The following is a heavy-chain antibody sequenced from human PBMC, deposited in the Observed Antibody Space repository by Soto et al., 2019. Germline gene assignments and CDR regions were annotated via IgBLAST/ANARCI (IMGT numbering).Heavy chain of an antibody. Sequence: SETRSLACTVSGGSILNGGHYWTWIRRPPGKGLEWIGYIYNGGSTYYRPSLESRMHMSLDATRNHYSLRLTSVTAADTAVYFCERAPVGLDTISYFDYWGQGKLVTVSS. V-gene: IGHV4-30-4*08. CDR2: IYNGGST. CDR1: GGSILNGGHY. J-gene: IGHJ4*02. D-gene: IGHD3-3*01. CDR3: ERAPVGLDTISYFDY.